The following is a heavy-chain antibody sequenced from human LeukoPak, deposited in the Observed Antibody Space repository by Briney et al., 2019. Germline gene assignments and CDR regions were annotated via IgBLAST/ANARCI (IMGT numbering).Heavy chain of an antibody. CDR3: ARGPAYYYDSSGYYY. J-gene: IGHJ4*02. Sequence: GASVKVSCKASGYTFTSYGISWVRQAPGQGREGMGWISAYNGNTNYAQKLQGRVTMTTDTSTSTAYMELRSLRSDDTAVYYCARGPAYYYDSSGYYYWGQGTLVTVSS. CDR2: ISAYNGNT. D-gene: IGHD3-22*01. V-gene: IGHV1-18*01. CDR1: GYTFTSYG.